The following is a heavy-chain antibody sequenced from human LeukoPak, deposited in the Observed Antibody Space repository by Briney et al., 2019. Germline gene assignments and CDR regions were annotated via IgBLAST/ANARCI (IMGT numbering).Heavy chain of an antibody. J-gene: IGHJ5*02. D-gene: IGHD4-23*01. CDR2: IIAYNGNT. CDR3: ARGLYVGNSGWFDP. Sequence: GASVKVSCKASGYTFTGYYMRWVRQAPGQGLEWMGRIIAYNGNTNYAQKLQGRVTITTDTSTSTAYMELRSLRSDDTAVYYCARGLYVGNSGWFDPWGQGPLVTVSS. V-gene: IGHV1-18*04. CDR1: GYTFTGYY.